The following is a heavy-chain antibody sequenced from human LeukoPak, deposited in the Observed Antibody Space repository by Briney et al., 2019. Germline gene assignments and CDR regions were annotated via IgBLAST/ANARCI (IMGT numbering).Heavy chain of an antibody. CDR2: IRYDGSNK. CDR1: GFTFSSYG. V-gene: IGHV3-30*02. J-gene: IGHJ4*02. CDR3: ATMGLKPLPYYFDY. D-gene: IGHD3/OR15-3a*01. Sequence: GGSLRLSCAASGFTFSSYGMHWVRQAPGKGLEWVAFIRYDGSNKYYADSVKGRFTISRDNSKNTLYLQMNSLRAEDTAVYYCATMGLKPLPYYFDYWGQGTLVTVSS.